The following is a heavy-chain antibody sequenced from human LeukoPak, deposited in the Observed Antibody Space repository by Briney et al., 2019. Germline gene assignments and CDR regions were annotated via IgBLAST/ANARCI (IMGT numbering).Heavy chain of an antibody. CDR1: GGTFSSYA. J-gene: IGHJ5*02. V-gene: IGHV1-69*05. CDR2: IIPIFGTA. D-gene: IGHD3-3*01. CDR3: ARSSAGGRITIFGVVMDTPFDP. Sequence: SVKVSCKASGGTFSSYAISWVRQAPGQGLEWMGGIIPIFGTANYAQKFQGRVAITTDESTSTAYMELSSLRSEDTAVYYCARSSAGGRITIFGVVMDTPFDPWGQGTLVTVSS.